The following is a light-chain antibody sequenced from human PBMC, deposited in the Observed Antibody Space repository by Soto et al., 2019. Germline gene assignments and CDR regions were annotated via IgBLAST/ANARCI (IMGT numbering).Light chain of an antibody. CDR3: QQYKSYWT. J-gene: IGKJ1*01. V-gene: IGKV1-5*01. CDR2: DAS. Sequence: IQMPQSPSTLSASFGDGFAITGRASQRISTWLAWYQQKPGKAPKLLISDASSLETGVPSRFSGSGSGTEFTLTINSLQPDDFATYYCQQYKSYWTFGQGTKVDIK. CDR1: QRISTW.